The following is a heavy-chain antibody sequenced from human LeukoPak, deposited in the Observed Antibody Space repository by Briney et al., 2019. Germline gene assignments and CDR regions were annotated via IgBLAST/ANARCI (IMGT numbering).Heavy chain of an antibody. V-gene: IGHV3-23*01. CDR3: AKEASGYGYYFDY. CDR1: GFTFSSNA. D-gene: IGHD3-10*01. CDR2: ITGSGDST. J-gene: IGHJ4*02. Sequence: GGSLRLSCAASGFTFSSNAMNWVRQAPGKGLEWVSGITGSGDSTYYADSVKGRFTISRDNSKNTVYLQMNSLRAEDTAVYYCAKEASGYGYYFDYWGQGTLVTVSS.